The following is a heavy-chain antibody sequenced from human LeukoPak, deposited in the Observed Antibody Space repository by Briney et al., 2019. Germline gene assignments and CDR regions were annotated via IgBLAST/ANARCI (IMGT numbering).Heavy chain of an antibody. Sequence: GASVKVSCKASGYTFISYYMHWVRQAPGQGLEWMGIINPSGGSTSYAQKFQGRVTMTEDTSTDTAYMELSSLRSEDTAVYYCATASNGYSSGWPKYYFDYWGQGTLVTVSS. J-gene: IGHJ4*02. CDR3: ATASNGYSSGWPKYYFDY. CDR1: GYTFISYY. D-gene: IGHD6-19*01. CDR2: INPSGGST. V-gene: IGHV1-46*01.